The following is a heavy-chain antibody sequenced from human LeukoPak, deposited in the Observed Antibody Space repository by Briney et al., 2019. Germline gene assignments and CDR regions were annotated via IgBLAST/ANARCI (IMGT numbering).Heavy chain of an antibody. J-gene: IGHJ6*03. CDR3: ARVGSKENSYYYMDV. Sequence: GASVKVSCKASGYTFTSYYMHWVRQAPGQGLEWMGIINPSGGSTSYAQKFQGRVTMTRDTSTSTVYMELSSLRSEDTAVYYCARVGSKENSYYYMDVWGKGTTVTVSS. CDR1: GYTFTSYY. D-gene: IGHD1-26*01. CDR2: INPSGGST. V-gene: IGHV1-46*01.